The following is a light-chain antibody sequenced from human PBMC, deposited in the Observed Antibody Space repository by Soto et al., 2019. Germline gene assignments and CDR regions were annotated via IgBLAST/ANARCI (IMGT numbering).Light chain of an antibody. CDR3: LQDYNYPRT. V-gene: IGKV1-6*01. CDR1: QGIRND. Sequence: AIQMTQSPSSLSASVGARVTLTCRASQGIRNDLGWYQQKPGKAPKLLIYAASSLQSGVPSRFSGSGSGTDFTLTISSLQPEDFATYYCLQDYNYPRTFGQGTKVEIK. J-gene: IGKJ1*01. CDR2: AAS.